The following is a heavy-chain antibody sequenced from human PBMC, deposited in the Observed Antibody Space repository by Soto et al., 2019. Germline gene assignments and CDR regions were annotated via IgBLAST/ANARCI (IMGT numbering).Heavy chain of an antibody. Sequence: GSLRLSCAASGFTFSDHYMDWVRQAPGKGLEWVGRTRNKANSYTTEYAASVKGRFTISRDDSKNSLYLQMNSLKTEDTAVYYCASLTNLDAFDIWGQGTMGTVSS. J-gene: IGHJ3*02. CDR2: TRNKANSYTT. D-gene: IGHD2-8*01. CDR1: GFTFSDHY. CDR3: ASLTNLDAFDI. V-gene: IGHV3-72*01.